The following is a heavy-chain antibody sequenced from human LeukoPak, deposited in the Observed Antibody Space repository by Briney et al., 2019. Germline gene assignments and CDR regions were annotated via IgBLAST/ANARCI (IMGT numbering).Heavy chain of an antibody. CDR2: ISGSGGST. CDR3: AKDLEPQWEVLQRYYFDS. D-gene: IGHD1-26*01. CDR1: GFTFSNYA. Sequence: GGSLRLSCAASGFTFSNYAMSWVRQAPGKGLEWVSAISGSGGSTFYADSVKGRFTISRDNSKNTLYLQMNSLRAEDTAVYYCAKDLEPQWEVLQRYYFDSWGQGTLVTVSS. J-gene: IGHJ4*02. V-gene: IGHV3-23*01.